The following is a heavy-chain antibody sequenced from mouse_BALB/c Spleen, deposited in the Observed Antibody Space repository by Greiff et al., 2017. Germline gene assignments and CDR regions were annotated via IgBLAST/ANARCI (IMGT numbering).Heavy chain of an antibody. CDR2: IWGGGST. V-gene: IGHV2-6-4*01. D-gene: IGHD1-1*01. CDR1: GFSLSRYS. CDR3: ARNFITTVVEGSYWYFDV. Sequence: QVQLKQSGPGLVAPSQSLSITCTVSGFSLSRYSVHWVRQPPGKGLEWLGMIWGGGSTDYNSALKSRLSISKDNSKSQVFLKMNSLQTDDTAMYYCARNFITTVVEGSYWYFDVWGAGTTVTVSS. J-gene: IGHJ1*01.